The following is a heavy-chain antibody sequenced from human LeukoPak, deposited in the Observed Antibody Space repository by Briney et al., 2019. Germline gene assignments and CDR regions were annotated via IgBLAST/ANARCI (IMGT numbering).Heavy chain of an antibody. CDR2: INNDDSST. Sequence: GSLRLSCAASGFTFSRYWMHWVRQAPGKGLVWVSRINNDDSSTSYADSVKGRFTISRDNAKNTLYLQMNSLRAEDTALYYCAKVYSSSWPHFDYWGQGTLVTVSS. CDR3: AKVYSSSWPHFDY. CDR1: GFTFSRYW. J-gene: IGHJ4*02. D-gene: IGHD6-13*01. V-gene: IGHV3-74*01.